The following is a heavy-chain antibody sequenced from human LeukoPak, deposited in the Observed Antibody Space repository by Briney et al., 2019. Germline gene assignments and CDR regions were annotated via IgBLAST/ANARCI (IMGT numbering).Heavy chain of an antibody. CDR2: ISSSSSTI. V-gene: IGHV3-48*01. Sequence: GGSLRLSCAASGLTFSSYIMNWVRQAPGKGLEWVSYISSSSSTIYYADSVKGRFTISRDNAKNSLYLQMNSLRAEDTAVYYCARERTGTTDYWGQGTLVTVSS. CDR1: GLTFSSYI. CDR3: ARERTGTTDY. J-gene: IGHJ4*02. D-gene: IGHD1/OR15-1a*01.